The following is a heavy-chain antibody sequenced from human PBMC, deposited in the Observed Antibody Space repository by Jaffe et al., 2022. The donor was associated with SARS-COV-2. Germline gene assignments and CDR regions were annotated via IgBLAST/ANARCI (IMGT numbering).Heavy chain of an antibody. CDR1: GGSISNYY. Sequence: QVQLQESGPGLVKPSETLSLTCSVSGGSISNYYWSWVRQPAGQGLEWIGRIYSSGSTNYNPSLKSRVTMSVDTSKNQFSLKLSSVTAADTAVYYCARRDFARGFDSWGQGTLVTVSS. J-gene: IGHJ5*01. D-gene: IGHD2-21*01. CDR3: ARRDFARGFDS. V-gene: IGHV4-4*07. CDR2: IYSSGST.